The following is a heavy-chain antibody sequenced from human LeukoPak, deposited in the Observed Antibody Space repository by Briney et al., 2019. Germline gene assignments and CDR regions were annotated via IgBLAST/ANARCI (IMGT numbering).Heavy chain of an antibody. CDR2: IWYDGSNT. J-gene: IGHJ4*02. D-gene: IGHD6-13*01. V-gene: IGHV3-33*01. CDR1: GFTFSSYG. Sequence: GGSLRLSCAASGFTFSSYGMHWVRQAPGKGLEWVAVIWYDGSNTYYADSVKGRFTISRDNSKNTLYLQMNSLRAEDTAVYYCARDAAYSSSWQYYWGQGTLVTASS. CDR3: ARDAAYSSSWQYY.